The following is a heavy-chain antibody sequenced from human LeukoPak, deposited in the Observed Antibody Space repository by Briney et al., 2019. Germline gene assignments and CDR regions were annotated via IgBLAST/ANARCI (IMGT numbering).Heavy chain of an antibody. J-gene: IGHJ4*02. D-gene: IGHD2-15*01. CDR1: GITVSSNY. CDR2: INGSGGST. Sequence: GGSLRLSCAASGITVSSNYMSWVRQAPGKGLEWVSAINGSGGSTYYADSVKGRFTISRDNSKNTLYLQMNSLRAEDTAVYYCAKDKVAEYYFDYWGQGTLVTVSS. CDR3: AKDKVAEYYFDY. V-gene: IGHV3-23*01.